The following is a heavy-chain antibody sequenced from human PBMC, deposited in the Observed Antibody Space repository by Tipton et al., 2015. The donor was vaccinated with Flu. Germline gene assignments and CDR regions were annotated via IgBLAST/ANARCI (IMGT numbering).Heavy chain of an antibody. CDR3: AKTRGGTTGYYED. V-gene: IGHV3-9*01. CDR1: GFTFDDYA. D-gene: IGHD3-9*01. J-gene: IGHJ4*02. Sequence: SLRLSCSASGFTFDDYAMHWVRQAPGKGLEWVSGLSCASGDIRYADSVKGRFTISRDNAKNSLYLQLNSLRDEDTALYHCAKTRGGTTGYYEDWGRGTLVTVPS. CDR2: LSCASGDI.